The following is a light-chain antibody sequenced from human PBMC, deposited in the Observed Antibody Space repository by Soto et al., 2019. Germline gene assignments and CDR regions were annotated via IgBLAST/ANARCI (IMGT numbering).Light chain of an antibody. CDR2: WAS. V-gene: IGKV4-1*01. CDR1: QSVLYSSNNKNY. CDR3: QQYYSTLRT. J-gene: IGKJ1*01. Sequence: DIVMTQSPDSLAVSLGERATINCKSSQSVLYSSNNKNYLAWYQQKPGQPPKLLIYWASTRESGVPDRFSGSGSGTDFTLTISSLQADDVAVYYCQQYYSTLRTFGQGTKVDIK.